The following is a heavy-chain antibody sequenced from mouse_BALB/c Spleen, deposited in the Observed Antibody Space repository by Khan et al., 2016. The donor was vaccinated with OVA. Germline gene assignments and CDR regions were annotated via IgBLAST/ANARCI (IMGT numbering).Heavy chain of an antibody. Sequence: QVQLQQSGAELVKPGASVKLSCKTSGYTFTNYWIQWVKQRPRQGLGWIGEIFPGTGTTYYNENFKAKATLTIDTSSSTAYMQLNSLTSEDSAVYFCARSDFGNYEFAYWGQGTLGTVSA. CDR1: GYTFTNYW. D-gene: IGHD2-1*01. J-gene: IGHJ3*01. CDR3: ARSDFGNYEFAY. V-gene: IGHV1S132*01. CDR2: IFPGTGTT.